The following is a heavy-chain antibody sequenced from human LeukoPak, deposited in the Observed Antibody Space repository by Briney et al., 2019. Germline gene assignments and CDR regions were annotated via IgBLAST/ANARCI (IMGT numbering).Heavy chain of an antibody. V-gene: IGHV1-46*01. CDR1: GYTFTSYY. J-gene: IGHJ3*02. Sequence: ASVKVSCKASGYTFTSYYMHWVRQAPGQGLEWMGIINPSGGSTSYAQKFQGGVTMTRDTFTSTVYMELSSLRSEDTAVYYCARDGSPGAFDIWGQGTMVTVSS. CDR3: ARDGSPGAFDI. CDR2: INPSGGST. D-gene: IGHD1-1*01.